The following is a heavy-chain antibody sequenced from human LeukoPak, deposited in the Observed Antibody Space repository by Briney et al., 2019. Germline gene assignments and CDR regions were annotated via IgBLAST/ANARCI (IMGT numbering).Heavy chain of an antibody. D-gene: IGHD4-11*01. J-gene: IGHJ6*03. Sequence: SVKVSCKASGGTFSSYAISWVRQAPGQGLEWMGGIIPIFGTANYAQTFQDRVTLTADESTNTAYMELNSLRSEDTAVYYCARAPSRYSNVERSVGRWFYYYMDVWGQGTTVTVSS. CDR2: IIPIFGTA. CDR1: GGTFSSYA. CDR3: ARAPSRYSNVERSVGRWFYYYMDV. V-gene: IGHV1-69*01.